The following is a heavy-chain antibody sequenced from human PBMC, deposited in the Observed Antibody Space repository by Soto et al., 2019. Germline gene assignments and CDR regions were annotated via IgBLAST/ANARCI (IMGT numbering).Heavy chain of an antibody. V-gene: IGHV1-18*01. J-gene: IGHJ4*02. CDR1: GYAFTTYG. CDR3: ARGRYGDY. D-gene: IGHD1-1*01. CDR2: ISAHNGNT. Sequence: QAHLVQSGAAVKKPGASVKVSCKGSGYAFTTYGITWVRQAPGQGLEWMGWISAHNGNTTYAQKLQGRVTVTRDTSTSTAYMELRSLRSDDTAVYYCARGRYGDYWGQGALVTVSS.